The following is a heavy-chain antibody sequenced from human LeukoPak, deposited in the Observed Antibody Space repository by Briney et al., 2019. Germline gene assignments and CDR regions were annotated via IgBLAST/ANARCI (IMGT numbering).Heavy chain of an antibody. CDR3: ARDRTGDAPGLGYFDY. D-gene: IGHD7-27*01. Sequence: SQTLSLTCTVSGGSISSGGYYWSWIRQPPGKGLEWIGCIYHSGSTYYNPSLKSRVTISVDRSKNQFSLKLSSVTAADTAVYYCARDRTGDAPGLGYFDYWGQGTLVTVSS. J-gene: IGHJ4*02. CDR2: IYHSGST. V-gene: IGHV4-30-2*01. CDR1: GGSISSGGYY.